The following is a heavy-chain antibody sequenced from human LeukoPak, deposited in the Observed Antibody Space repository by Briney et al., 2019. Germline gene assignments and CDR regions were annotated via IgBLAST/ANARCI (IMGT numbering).Heavy chain of an antibody. V-gene: IGHV1-18*01. D-gene: IGHD1-14*01. CDR2: ISAYNGNT. CDR3: ARVGEYRNLRDLENNHNWFDP. Sequence: ASVKVSCKASGYTFTSYGISWVRQAPGQGLEWMGWISAYNGNTNYAQKLQGRVTMTTDTSTSTAYMELRSLRSDDTAVYYCARVGEYRNLRDLENNHNWFDPWGQGTLVTVSS. CDR1: GYTFTSYG. J-gene: IGHJ5*02.